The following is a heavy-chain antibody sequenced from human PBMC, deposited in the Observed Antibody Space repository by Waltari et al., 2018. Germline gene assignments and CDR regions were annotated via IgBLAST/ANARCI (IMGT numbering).Heavy chain of an antibody. D-gene: IGHD7-27*01. CDR3: TRDNWGTSDY. V-gene: IGHV3-74*01. CDR1: GFSFSGFW. CDR2: INPAGSAT. Sequence: EVQLVESGGGLVQPGGSLRLPCAASGFSFSGFWMHWVRQAPGKGLEWVSRINPAGSATTYADSVRGRFTISRDNAQNTLHLQMNSLRVEDTAMYYCTRDNWGTSDYWGQGTLVTVSS. J-gene: IGHJ4*02.